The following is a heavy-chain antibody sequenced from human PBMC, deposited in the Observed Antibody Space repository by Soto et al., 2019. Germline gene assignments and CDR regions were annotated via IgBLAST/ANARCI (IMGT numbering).Heavy chain of an antibody. CDR2: ISCSGSTI. V-gene: IGHV3-11*01. D-gene: IGHD3-10*01. CDR3: ARVDGSGSYYNVPHYGMDV. Sequence: QVQLVESGGGLVKPGGSLRLSCAASGFTFSDYYMSWIRQAPGKGLEWVSYISCSGSTIYYADSVKGRFTISRDNAKNSLYLQMNSLRAEDTAVYYCARVDGSGSYYNVPHYGMDVWGQGTTVTVSS. J-gene: IGHJ6*02. CDR1: GFTFSDYY.